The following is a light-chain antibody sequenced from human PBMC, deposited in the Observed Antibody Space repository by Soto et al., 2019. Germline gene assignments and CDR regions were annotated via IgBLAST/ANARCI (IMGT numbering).Light chain of an antibody. CDR2: GAS. V-gene: IGKV3-15*01. CDR3: QQYNNWPHT. J-gene: IGKJ1*01. CDR1: QSVSSN. Sequence: EILMTQSPATLSVSPGATSTLACRASQSVSSNLALYQQKPGQAPRLLVYGASTTATGIPAKFSGSGSGTEFALTISILQSEDFEVYYCQQYNNWPHTFGQGTKVEIK.